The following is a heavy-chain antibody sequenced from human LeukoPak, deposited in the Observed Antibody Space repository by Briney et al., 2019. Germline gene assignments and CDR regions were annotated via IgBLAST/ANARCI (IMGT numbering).Heavy chain of an antibody. Sequence: SETLSLTCSVSGGSISSYYWSWIRQPPGRGLEWIGYIYYSGRTSYNPSLKSRVTISVDTSKNQFSLKLSSVTAADTAVYYCARETSQKGAHYMDVWGKGTTVTISS. J-gene: IGHJ6*03. V-gene: IGHV4-59*01. CDR1: GGSISSYY. CDR2: IYYSGRT. CDR3: ARETSQKGAHYMDV. D-gene: IGHD3-16*01.